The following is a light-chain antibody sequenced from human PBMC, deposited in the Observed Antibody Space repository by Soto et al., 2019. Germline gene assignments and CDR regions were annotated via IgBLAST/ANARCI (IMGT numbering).Light chain of an antibody. CDR2: GAS. CDR1: QSVSRN. CDR3: QQDNGWPYT. V-gene: IGKV3-15*01. J-gene: IGKJ2*01. Sequence: EIVMTQSPATLSVSPGERATLSCRASQSVSRNLAWYRQKPGQAPRLLIYGASTRATATPARFSGSGSGTEFTLTISSLQSEDFAVYYCQQDNGWPYTVGQGTKLEIK.